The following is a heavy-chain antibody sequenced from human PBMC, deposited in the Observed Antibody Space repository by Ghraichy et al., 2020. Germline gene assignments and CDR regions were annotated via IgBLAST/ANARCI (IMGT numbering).Heavy chain of an antibody. Sequence: SETLSLTCTVSGGSTNTADYYWAWIRQTRGTGLEWIGSIFQSGGTYYNPSLESRVTISVDTSKNQFSLTLTSVTAADTALYFCARGLARYGDYIDHWGQGTRVTVSS. CDR2: IFQSGGT. CDR3: ARGLARYGDYIDH. J-gene: IGHJ4*02. V-gene: IGHV4-39*02. CDR1: GGSTNTADYY. D-gene: IGHD4-17*01.